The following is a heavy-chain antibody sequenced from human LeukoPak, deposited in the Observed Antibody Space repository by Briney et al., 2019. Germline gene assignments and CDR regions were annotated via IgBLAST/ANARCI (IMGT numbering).Heavy chain of an antibody. CDR1: GGTFSSYV. Sequence: GASVKVSCKASGGTFSSYVISWVRQAPGQGLEWMGWNSAYNGNTNYAQKLQGRVTMTTDTSTSTAYMELRSLRSDDTAVYYCARDGYYYDSSGYWAEDYWGQGTLVTVSS. D-gene: IGHD3-22*01. J-gene: IGHJ4*02. V-gene: IGHV1-18*01. CDR3: ARDGYYYDSSGYWAEDY. CDR2: NSAYNGNT.